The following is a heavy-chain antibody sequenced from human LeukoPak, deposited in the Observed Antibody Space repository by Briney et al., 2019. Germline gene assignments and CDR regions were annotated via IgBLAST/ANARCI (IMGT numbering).Heavy chain of an antibody. D-gene: IGHD5-24*01. Sequence: GGSLRLSCAASGFILSAYGMHWVRQAPGKGLEWVANIKQDGSEKYYVDSVKGRFTISRDNAKNSLYLQMNSLRAEDTAVYYCARDNSHRDGYWWFDYWGQGTLVTVSS. V-gene: IGHV3-7*01. CDR1: GFILSAYG. CDR3: ARDNSHRDGYWWFDY. J-gene: IGHJ4*02. CDR2: IKQDGSEK.